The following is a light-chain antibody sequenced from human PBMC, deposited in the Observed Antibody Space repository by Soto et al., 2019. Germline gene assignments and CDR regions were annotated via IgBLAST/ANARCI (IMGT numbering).Light chain of an antibody. CDR1: SSDVGAYKY. CDR3: LSYTRSTIYV. V-gene: IGLV2-8*01. CDR2: DVS. J-gene: IGLJ1*01. Sequence: QSALTQPPSASGSPGQSVTISCTGTSSDVGAYKYVSWYQHHPGKAPKLVIYDVSERPSGVPDRFSGSKSGNTASLTVSGLQAEDEAYYFCLSYTRSTIYVLGTGTKVTVL.